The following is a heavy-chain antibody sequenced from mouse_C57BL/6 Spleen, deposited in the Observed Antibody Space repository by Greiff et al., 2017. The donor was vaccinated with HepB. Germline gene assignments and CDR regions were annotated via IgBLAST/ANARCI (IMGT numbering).Heavy chain of an antibody. CDR1: GYTFTDYY. CDR3: ARGTMGSNYGDFDY. D-gene: IGHD2-5*01. Sequence: VQLQQSGPELVKPGASVKISCKASGYTFTDYYMNWVKQSHGKSLEWIGDINPNNGGTSYNQKFKGKATLTVDKSSSTAYMELRSLTSEDSAVYYCARGTMGSNYGDFDYWGQGTTLTVSS. J-gene: IGHJ2*01. CDR2: INPNNGGT. V-gene: IGHV1-26*01.